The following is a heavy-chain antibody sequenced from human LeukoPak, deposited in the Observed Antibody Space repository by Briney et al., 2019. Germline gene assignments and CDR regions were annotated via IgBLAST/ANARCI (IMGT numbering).Heavy chain of an antibody. CDR2: INPSGGST. J-gene: IGHJ3*02. CDR1: GYTFTSQY. CDR3: ASWFGENDALDI. V-gene: IGHV1-46*01. D-gene: IGHD3-10*01. Sequence: GASVKVSCKASGYTFTSQYVHWVRQAPGRGLEWMGIINPSGGSTRYAQKFQGRVTMTRDTSTSKVYMEMKRPRSEHTAVYYCASWFGENDALDIWGQGTMVTVSS.